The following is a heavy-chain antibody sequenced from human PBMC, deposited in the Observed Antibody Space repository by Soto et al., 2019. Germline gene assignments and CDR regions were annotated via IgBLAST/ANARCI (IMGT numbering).Heavy chain of an antibody. D-gene: IGHD1-26*01. CDR2: IYYSGST. CDR1: GGSISSGGHY. CDR3: AREGGIVGATAADY. V-gene: IGHV4-31*03. Sequence: QVQLQESGPGLVKPSQTLSLTCTVSGGSISSGGHYWSWIRQHPGKGLEWIGYIYYSGSTYYNPSLKRRVNISVNTSKNPFSLKVNSVTAGDTAVYYCAREGGIVGATAADYWGQGTLVTVSS. J-gene: IGHJ4*02.